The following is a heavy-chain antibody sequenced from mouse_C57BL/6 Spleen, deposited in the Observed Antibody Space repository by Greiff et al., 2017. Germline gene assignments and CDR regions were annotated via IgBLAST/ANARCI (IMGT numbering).Heavy chain of an antibody. D-gene: IGHD2-1*01. CDR1: GFTFSSYA. CDR3: ARDYGNYVGYFDY. V-gene: IGHV5-4*01. CDR2: ISDGGSYT. Sequence: EVQLVESGGGLVKPGGSLKLSCAASGFTFSSYAMSWVRQTPEKRLEWVATISDGGSYTYYPDNVKGRFTISRDNAKNNLYLQMSHLKSEDTAMYYWARDYGNYVGYFDYGGQGPPPTVSS. J-gene: IGHJ2*01.